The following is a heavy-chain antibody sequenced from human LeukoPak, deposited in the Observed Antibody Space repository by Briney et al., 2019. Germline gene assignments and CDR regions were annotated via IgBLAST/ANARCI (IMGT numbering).Heavy chain of an antibody. CDR2: IRYDGSNK. Sequence: GGSLRLSCVASGFTFSSYGMHWVRQAPGKGLEWVAFIRYDGSNKYYADSVKGRFTISRDNSKNTLYLQMNSLRAEDTAVYYCAKDFDIVVVPAAMPGDYWGQGTLVTVSS. CDR1: GFTFSSYG. CDR3: AKDFDIVVVPAAMPGDY. V-gene: IGHV3-30*02. D-gene: IGHD2-2*01. J-gene: IGHJ4*02.